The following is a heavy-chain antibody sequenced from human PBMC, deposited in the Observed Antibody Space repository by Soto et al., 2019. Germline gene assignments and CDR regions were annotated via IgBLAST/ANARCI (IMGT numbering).Heavy chain of an antibody. J-gene: IGHJ4*02. CDR1: GFTFSSYG. CDR3: AKDLSAAVVKGLWRSRDSGPYYFDY. D-gene: IGHD5-18*01. Sequence: GGSLRLSCAASGFTFSSYGMHWVRQAPGKGPEWVAFISYDGSNKYYADSVKGRFTISRDNSKNTLFLQMNSLRAEDTAVYYCAKDLSAAVVKGLWRSRDSGPYYFDYWGQGTLVTVSS. CDR2: ISYDGSNK. V-gene: IGHV3-30*18.